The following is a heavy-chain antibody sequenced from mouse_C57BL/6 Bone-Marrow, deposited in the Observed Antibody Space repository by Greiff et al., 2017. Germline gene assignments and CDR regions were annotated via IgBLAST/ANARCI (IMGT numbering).Heavy chain of an antibody. CDR1: GYTFTSYW. Sequence: QVQLQQPGAELVMPGASVKLSCKASGYTFTSYWMHWVKQRPGQGLEWIGEIDPSDSYTNYNQKFKGKSTLTVDKSSSTAYMQLSSLTSEDSAVYYCAREGDSGDDDYWGQGTTLTVSA. CDR3: AREGDSGDDDY. J-gene: IGHJ2*01. V-gene: IGHV1-69*01. CDR2: IDPSDSYT. D-gene: IGHD2-13*01.